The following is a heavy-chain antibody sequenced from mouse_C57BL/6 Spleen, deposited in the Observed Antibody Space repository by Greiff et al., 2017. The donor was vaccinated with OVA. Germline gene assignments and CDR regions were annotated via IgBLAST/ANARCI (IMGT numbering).Heavy chain of an antibody. D-gene: IGHD2-1*01. CDR1: GFTFSSYA. Sequence: EVKLMESGGGLVKPGGSLKLSCAASGFTFSSYAMSWVRQTPEKRLEWVATISDGGSYTYYPDNVKGRFTISRDNAKNNLYLQMSHLKSEDTAMYYCARETDGNYESYYAMDYWGQGTSVTVSS. V-gene: IGHV5-4*01. J-gene: IGHJ4*01. CDR2: ISDGGSYT. CDR3: ARETDGNYESYYAMDY.